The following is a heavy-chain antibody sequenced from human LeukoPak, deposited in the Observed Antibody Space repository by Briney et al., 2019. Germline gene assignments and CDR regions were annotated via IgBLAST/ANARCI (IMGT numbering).Heavy chain of an antibody. V-gene: IGHV1-69*05. J-gene: IGHJ6*03. D-gene: IGHD6-6*01. CDR1: GGTFCSYA. CDR2: IIPIFGTA. Sequence: ASVKVSCKASGGTFCSYAISWVRQAPGQGLEWMGRIIPIFGTANYAQKFQGRVTITTDESTSTAYMELSSLRSEDTAVYYCARDPRIAARPGYYYYMDVWGKGTTVTVSS. CDR3: ARDPRIAARPGYYYYMDV.